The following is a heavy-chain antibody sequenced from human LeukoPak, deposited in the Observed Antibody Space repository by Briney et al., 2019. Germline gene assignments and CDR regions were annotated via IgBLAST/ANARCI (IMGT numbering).Heavy chain of an antibody. CDR1: GFSLSTPEMC. CDR2: IDWDDDK. D-gene: IGHD2-15*01. CDR3: ARMTPDSPSFDY. Sequence: SGPALVKPTQTLTLTCTFSGFSLSTPEMCVTWIRQPPGKALEWLARIDWDDDKFYNPSLRTRLTISKGTPKNQVVLRMTNMDPVDTGTYYCARMTPDSPSFDYWGQGALITVSS. V-gene: IGHV2-70*17. J-gene: IGHJ4*02.